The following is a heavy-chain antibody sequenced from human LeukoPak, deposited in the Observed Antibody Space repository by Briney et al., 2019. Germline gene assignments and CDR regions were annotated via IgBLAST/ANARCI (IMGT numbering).Heavy chain of an antibody. D-gene: IGHD3-3*01. CDR1: GFTFSSYG. Sequence: GGSLRLSCAASGFTFSSYGMHWVRQAPGKGLEWVALIRYDGSNKYYADSVKGRFTISRDNSKNTLYLQMNSLRAEDTAVYYCARVRPNYDFWSGYQLDAFDIWGQGTMVTVSS. CDR2: IRYDGSNK. V-gene: IGHV3-30*02. J-gene: IGHJ3*02. CDR3: ARVRPNYDFWSGYQLDAFDI.